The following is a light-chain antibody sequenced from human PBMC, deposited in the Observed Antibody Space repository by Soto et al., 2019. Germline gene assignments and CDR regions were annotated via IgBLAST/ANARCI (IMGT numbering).Light chain of an antibody. J-gene: IGKJ1*01. CDR2: KAS. CDR1: QTISSW. Sequence: DIQMTQSPSTLSGAVGDRVAITCRASQTISSWLAWYQQKPGKAPKLLIYKASTLKSGVPSRFSGSGSGTEFILTISSLQSEDFAVYYCHEYNTWPWTFGQGTKVDIK. CDR3: HEYNTWPWT. V-gene: IGKV1-5*03.